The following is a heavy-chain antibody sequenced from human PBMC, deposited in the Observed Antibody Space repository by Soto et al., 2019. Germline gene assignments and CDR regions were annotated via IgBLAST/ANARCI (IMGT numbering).Heavy chain of an antibody. CDR3: ARDVETSMEGLNYFDP. Sequence: PGGSLRLSCAASGFTFSSYTMNWVRKAPGKGLEWVSSISSSGSYIHYADPVNGRFTISRDNAKNSLFLQIDSLRAEDTAVYYCARDVETSMEGLNYFDPWGQGTLVTVSS. CDR2: ISSSGSYI. CDR1: GFTFSSYT. J-gene: IGHJ5*02. V-gene: IGHV3-21*01. D-gene: IGHD5-18*01.